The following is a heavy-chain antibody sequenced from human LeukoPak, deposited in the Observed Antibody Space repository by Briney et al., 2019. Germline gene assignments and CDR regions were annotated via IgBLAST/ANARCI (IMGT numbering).Heavy chain of an antibody. Sequence: GGSLRLSCTASGFIVTDNYINWVRQAPGKGLEWVSLVYSGGSTHYADSVKGRFTISRDSSKNMVYLQMNSLRAEDTAIYYCARDPAGVLLDTYRWGQGTLVTVSS. CDR3: ARDPAGVLLDTYR. CDR1: GFIVTDNY. J-gene: IGHJ4*02. V-gene: IGHV3-66*01. D-gene: IGHD1-26*01. CDR2: VYSGGST.